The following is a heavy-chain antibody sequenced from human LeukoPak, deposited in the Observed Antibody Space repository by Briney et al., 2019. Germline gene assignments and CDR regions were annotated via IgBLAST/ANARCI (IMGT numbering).Heavy chain of an antibody. J-gene: IGHJ6*04. D-gene: IGHD5-24*01. CDR2: INAGNGNT. V-gene: IGHV1-3*01. CDR3: ARGPDGNYYGMDV. Sequence: APGQXXXWMGWINAGNGNTKYSQKFQGRVTITRDTSASTAYMELSSLRSEDTAVYYCARGPDGNYYGMDVWGKGTTVTVSS.